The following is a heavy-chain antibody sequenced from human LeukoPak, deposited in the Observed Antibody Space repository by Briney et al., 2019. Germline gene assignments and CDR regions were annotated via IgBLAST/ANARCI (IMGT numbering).Heavy chain of an antibody. V-gene: IGHV4-38-2*02. CDR1: GYSISSGYY. CDR2: IYHSGST. J-gene: IGHJ4*02. CDR3: ARGGRDYYGSGRDFDY. Sequence: SETLSLTCTVSGYSISSGYYWGWIRQPPGKGLEWIGSIYHSGSTYYNPSLKSRVTISVDTSKNQFSLKLSSVTAADTAVYYCARGGRDYYGSGRDFDYWGQGTLVTVSS. D-gene: IGHD3-10*01.